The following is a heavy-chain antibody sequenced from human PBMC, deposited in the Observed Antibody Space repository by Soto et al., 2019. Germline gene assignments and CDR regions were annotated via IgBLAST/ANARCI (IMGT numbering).Heavy chain of an antibody. CDR3: AREFVAAAGTPHYYYGMDV. Sequence: ASVKVSCKASGYTFASYYMHWVRQAPGQGLEWMGIINPSGGSTSYAQKFQGRVTMTRDTSTSTVYMELSSLRSEDTAVYCCAREFVAAAGTPHYYYGMDVWGQGTTVTVSS. CDR1: GYTFASYY. V-gene: IGHV1-46*01. J-gene: IGHJ6*02. CDR2: INPSGGST. D-gene: IGHD6-13*01.